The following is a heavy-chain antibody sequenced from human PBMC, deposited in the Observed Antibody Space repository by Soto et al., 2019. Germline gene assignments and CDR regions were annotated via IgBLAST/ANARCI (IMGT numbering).Heavy chain of an antibody. CDR1: GYTFTNFG. J-gene: IGHJ5*02. CDR3: ARVITGVEAWFDP. V-gene: IGHV1-18*01. Sequence: ASVKVSCKASGYTFTNFGVTWVRRAPGQGLEWMGWISAYTETPNYAQKFQGRVTMTIDTSTSTAYMDLRSLTSDDTAVYYCARVITGVEAWFDPWGQGTLVTVSS. CDR2: ISAYTETP. D-gene: IGHD1-20*01.